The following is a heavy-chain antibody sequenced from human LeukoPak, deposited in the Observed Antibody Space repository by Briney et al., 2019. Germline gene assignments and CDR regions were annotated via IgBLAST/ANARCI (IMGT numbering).Heavy chain of an antibody. CDR3: AKDYGYSYGPDY. CDR1: GFTFSSYG. V-gene: IGHV3-30*02. D-gene: IGHD5-18*01. CDR2: IRYDGSNK. J-gene: IGHJ4*02. Sequence: PGGSLRLSCAASGFTFSSYGMHWVRQAPGKGLEWVAFIRYDGSNKYYADSVKGRFTISRDNSKNTLYLQMNSLRAEDTAVYYCAKDYGYSYGPDYWGQGTLVTVSS.